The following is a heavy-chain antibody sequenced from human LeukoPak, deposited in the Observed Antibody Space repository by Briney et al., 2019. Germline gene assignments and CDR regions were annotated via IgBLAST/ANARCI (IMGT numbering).Heavy chain of an antibody. CDR2: IFSNDEK. D-gene: IGHD3-3*01. V-gene: IGHV2-26*01. CDR3: ARYSYDFWRDFYYYYMDV. CDR1: GFSLSNTKMG. J-gene: IGHJ6*03. Sequence: SGPTLVNPTETLTLTCTVSGFSLSNTKMGVTWIRQPPGKALEWLAHIFSNDEKSYNTSLKSRLTISKDTSKSQVVLTMTNMDPVDTATYYCARYSYDFWRDFYYYYMDVWGKGTTVTVSS.